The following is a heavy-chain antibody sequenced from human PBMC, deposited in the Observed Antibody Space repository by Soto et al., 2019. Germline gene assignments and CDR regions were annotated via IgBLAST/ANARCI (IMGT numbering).Heavy chain of an antibody. CDR3: ARDRELRESYGMDV. Sequence: QVQLVQSGAEVKKPGASVKVSCKASGYTFTSYGISWVRQAPGQGLEWMGWIRAYNGNTNYAQKLQGRVTMTTDTSTSTGQMELRSLRSDDTAVYYCARDRELRESYGMDVWGQGTTVTVSS. CDR1: GYTFTSYG. CDR2: IRAYNGNT. V-gene: IGHV1-18*01. J-gene: IGHJ6*02. D-gene: IGHD1-26*01.